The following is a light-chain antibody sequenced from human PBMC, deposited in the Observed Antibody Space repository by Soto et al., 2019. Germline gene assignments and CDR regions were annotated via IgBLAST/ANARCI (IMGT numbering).Light chain of an antibody. J-gene: IGKJ1*01. Sequence: EILWTQSPGTLSLSPGERATLSCRASQSVSSSYLAWYQQKPGQAPRLLIYGASTRATGIPARFSGSGSGTEFTLTFSSLQSEDFEVYYCQQYNNWPRTFGQGTKVDI. CDR2: GAS. CDR3: QQYNNWPRT. CDR1: QSVSSSY. V-gene: IGKV3-15*01.